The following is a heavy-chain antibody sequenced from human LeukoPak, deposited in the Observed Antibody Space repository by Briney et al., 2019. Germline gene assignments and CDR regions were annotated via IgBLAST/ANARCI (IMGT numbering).Heavy chain of an antibody. J-gene: IGHJ3*02. V-gene: IGHV3-9*01. CDR3: AKDTGSPADAITMEDNAFDI. D-gene: IGHD3-3*01. Sequence: TGRSLRLSCAASGFIFDDHGMHWVRQAPGKGLGWVSGISWSSGIIGYADSVKGRFTISRDNAKNSLDLQMESLRAEDTAVYYCAKDTGSPADAITMEDNAFDIWGQGTMVTVSS. CDR1: GFIFDDHG. CDR2: ISWSSGII.